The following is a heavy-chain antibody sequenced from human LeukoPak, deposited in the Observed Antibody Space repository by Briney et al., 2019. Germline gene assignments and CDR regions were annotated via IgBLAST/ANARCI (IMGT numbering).Heavy chain of an antibody. CDR1: GFTFSSYA. J-gene: IGHJ6*02. V-gene: IGHV3-23*01. CDR2: ISGSGRST. D-gene: IGHD3-16*02. CDR3: AKALDGYNGMDV. Sequence: GGSLRLSCAASGFTFSSYAMSWVRQAPGKGLAWVSGISGSGRSTHSADSVKGRFTISRDNSKNMLYLQMNGLRAEDTALYYCAKALDGYNGMDVWGQGTTVIVSS.